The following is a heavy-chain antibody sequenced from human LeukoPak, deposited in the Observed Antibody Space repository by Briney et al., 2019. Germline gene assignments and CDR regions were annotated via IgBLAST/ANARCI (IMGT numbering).Heavy chain of an antibody. D-gene: IGHD3-10*01. J-gene: IGHJ6*03. CDR1: GFTFSSYG. CDR3: TTDRRLSVRGILHYYYYYMDV. CDR2: IKSKTDGGTT. Sequence: GGSLRLSCAASGFTFSSYGMHWVRQAPGKGLEWVGRIKSKTDGGTTDYAAPVKGRFTISRDDSKNTLYLQMNSLKTEDTAVYYCTTDRRLSVRGILHYYYYYMDVWGKGTTVTVSS. V-gene: IGHV3-15*01.